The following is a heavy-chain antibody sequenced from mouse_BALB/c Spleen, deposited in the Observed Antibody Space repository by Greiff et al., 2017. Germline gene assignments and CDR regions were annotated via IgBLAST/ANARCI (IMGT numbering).Heavy chain of an antibody. D-gene: IGHD2-1*01. CDR1: GFPFSSYG. V-gene: IGHV5-6*01. CDR3: ASKGDDDNYDY. CDR2: ISSGGSYT. Sequence: EVQAVESGGDLVKPGGSLKLSCAASGFPFSSYGLSRVRQTPDKRLEWVATISSGGSYTYYPDSVKGRFTISRDNTKNTLHLQMSSLKSEDTAMYYCASKGDDDNYDYWGQGTTVTVSA. J-gene: IGHJ2*01.